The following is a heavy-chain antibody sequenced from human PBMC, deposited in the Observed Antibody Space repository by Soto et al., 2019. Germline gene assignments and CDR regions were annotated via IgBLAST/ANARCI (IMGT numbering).Heavy chain of an antibody. CDR2: MSYDGSKI. D-gene: IGHD6-19*01. V-gene: IGHV3-30-3*01. J-gene: IGHJ4*02. CDR3: ARSVNIAVAGTGIDY. Sequence: QVQLVESGGGVVQPGRSLRLSCAASGFTFSSYAMHWVRQAPGKGLEWVAVMSYDGSKIYYADSVKGRFTISRDNSKSTMYLQMISLKVEDTAVYYCARSVNIAVAGTGIDYWGQGTLVTVSS. CDR1: GFTFSSYA.